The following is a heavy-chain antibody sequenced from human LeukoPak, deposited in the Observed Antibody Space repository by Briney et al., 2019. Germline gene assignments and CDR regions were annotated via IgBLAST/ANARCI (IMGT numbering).Heavy chain of an antibody. V-gene: IGHV1-2*02. CDR2: INPNSGGT. Sequence: ASVKVSCKASGYTFTDYYMHWVRQAPGQGLEWMGWINPNSGGTNYAQKFQGRVTMTRDTSISTAYMELSRLRSDDTAVYYCARGTGVIYYYYYYMDVWGKGTTVTVSS. CDR3: ARGTGVIYYYYYYMDV. J-gene: IGHJ6*03. D-gene: IGHD2-8*02. CDR1: GYTFTDYY.